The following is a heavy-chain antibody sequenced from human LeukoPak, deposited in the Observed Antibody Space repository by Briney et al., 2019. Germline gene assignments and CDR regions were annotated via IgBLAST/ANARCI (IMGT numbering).Heavy chain of an antibody. D-gene: IGHD3-22*01. CDR2: IYPGDSDT. Sequence: GESLKISCKGSGYSFTSYWIGWVRQMSGKGLEWMGIIYPGDSDTRYSPSFQGQVTISADKSISTAYLQWSSLKASDTAMYYCARHDSSGFHYYYYMDVWGKGTTVTVSS. CDR3: ARHDSSGFHYYYYMDV. V-gene: IGHV5-51*01. J-gene: IGHJ6*03. CDR1: GYSFTSYW.